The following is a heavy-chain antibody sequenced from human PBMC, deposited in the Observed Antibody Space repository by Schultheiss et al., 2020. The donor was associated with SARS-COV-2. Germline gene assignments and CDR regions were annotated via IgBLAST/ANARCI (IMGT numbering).Heavy chain of an antibody. V-gene: IGHV4-34*01. Sequence: SQTLSLTCAVYGGSFSGYYWSWIRQPPGKGLEWIGEINHSGSTNYNPSLKSRVTISVDKSKNQFSLRLRSATAADTAVYYCARDRRYYYDSSGYYYWYFDLWGRGTQVTVSS. J-gene: IGHJ2*01. CDR3: ARDRRYYYDSSGYYYWYFDL. CDR2: INHSGST. CDR1: GGSFSGYY. D-gene: IGHD3-22*01.